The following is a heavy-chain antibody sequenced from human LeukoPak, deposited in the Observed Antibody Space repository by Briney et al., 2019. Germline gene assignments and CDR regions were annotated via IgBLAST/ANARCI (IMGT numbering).Heavy chain of an antibody. J-gene: IGHJ4*02. V-gene: IGHV4-39*02. CDR3: AREGVGGY. D-gene: IGHD3-3*01. Sequence: SETLSLTCTVSGGSISSSGYYWGWIRQPPGKGLEWIGSIFYSGTTYYNPSLKSRVTISVDTSKNQFSLKLSSVTAADTAVYYCAREGVGGYWGQGTLVTVSS. CDR1: GGSISSSGYY. CDR2: IFYSGTT.